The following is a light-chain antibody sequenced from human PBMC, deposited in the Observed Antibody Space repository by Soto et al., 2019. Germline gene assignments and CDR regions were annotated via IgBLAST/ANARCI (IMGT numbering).Light chain of an antibody. V-gene: IGKV3-20*01. CDR3: QQYGGSPFT. J-gene: IGKJ3*01. Sequence: EIVLTQSPGTLSLSPGERATLSCRASQSVSVNSLAWYQQKCGQAPRLLIYAASTRATGVPDRFSGSGSGTDFALTISRLETEDFAVYYCQQYGGSPFTFGPGTKVDIK. CDR1: QSVSVNS. CDR2: AAS.